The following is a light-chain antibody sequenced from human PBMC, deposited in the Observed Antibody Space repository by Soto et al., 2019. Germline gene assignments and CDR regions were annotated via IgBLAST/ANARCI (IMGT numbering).Light chain of an antibody. CDR1: SSDVGHYNY. V-gene: IGLV2-14*01. J-gene: IGLJ1*01. CDR2: EVS. Sequence: QSALTQPASVSGSPGQSITISCTGTSSDVGHYNYVSWYQQHPGKAPKLMIYEVSNRPSGVSNRFSGSKSGNTASLTISGLQADDEADYYCSSYTTSSTQYAFGTGTKVTVL. CDR3: SSYTTSSTQYA.